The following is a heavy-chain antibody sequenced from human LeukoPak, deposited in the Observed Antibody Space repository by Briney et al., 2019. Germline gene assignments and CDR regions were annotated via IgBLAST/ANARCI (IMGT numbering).Heavy chain of an antibody. Sequence: GGSLRLSCAASGFTFSSYAMSWVRQAPGKGLEWVSVISGSGGSTYYADSVKGRFTISRDNSKNTVYLQMNSLRAEDTAVYYCAKDYYDSSGYYHLPDYWGQGTLVTVSS. CDR2: ISGSGGST. V-gene: IGHV3-23*01. CDR1: GFTFSSYA. J-gene: IGHJ4*02. CDR3: AKDYYDSSGYYHLPDY. D-gene: IGHD3-22*01.